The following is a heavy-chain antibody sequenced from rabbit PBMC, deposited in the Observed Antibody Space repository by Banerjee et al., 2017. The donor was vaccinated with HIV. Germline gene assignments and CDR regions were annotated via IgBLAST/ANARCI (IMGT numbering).Heavy chain of an antibody. J-gene: IGHJ4*01. CDR3: ARDIGYAGYAGYGYAFNL. V-gene: IGHV1S7*01. Sequence: QLKETGGGLVQPGGSLTLSCKASGFDFSSYYMSWVRQAPGKGLEWIGIIYAGKGSTDYASWVNGRFTISSDNAQNTVDLQMNSLTAADTATYFCARDIGYAGYAGYGYAFNLWGPGTLVTVS. CDR1: GFDFSSYY. D-gene: IGHD6-1*01. CDR2: IYAGKGST.